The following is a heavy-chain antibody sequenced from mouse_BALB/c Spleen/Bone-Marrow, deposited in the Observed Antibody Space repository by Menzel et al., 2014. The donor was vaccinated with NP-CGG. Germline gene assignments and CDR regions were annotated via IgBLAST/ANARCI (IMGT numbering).Heavy chain of an antibody. CDR3: TRSYGSNYEYYFDY. CDR1: GYTFTSYW. J-gene: IGHJ2*01. D-gene: IGHD1-1*01. Sequence: QVQLKQSGAELVRPGASVKLSCKASGYTFTSYWINWVKQRPGQGLEWIGNIYPSDSYTNYNQKFKDKATLTVDKSSSTAYMQLSSPTSEDSAVYYCTRSYGSNYEYYFDYWGQGTTLTVSS. CDR2: IYPSDSYT. V-gene: IGHV1-69*02.